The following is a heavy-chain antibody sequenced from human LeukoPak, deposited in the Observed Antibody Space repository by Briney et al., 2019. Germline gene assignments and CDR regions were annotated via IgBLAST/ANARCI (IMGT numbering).Heavy chain of an antibody. CDR3: GTFGDHYDSSGYFNY. J-gene: IGHJ4*02. CDR2: FGHEDGET. CDR1: GYTLTELS. V-gene: IGHV1-24*01. D-gene: IGHD3-22*01. Sequence: ASVKVSCTVSGYTLTELSMHWVRQAPGKGLEWMGGFGHEDGETIYAQRFQGRVTMAEDTSTDTAYMELSSLRSEDTAVYYCGTFGDHYDSSGYFNYWGQGTLVTVSS.